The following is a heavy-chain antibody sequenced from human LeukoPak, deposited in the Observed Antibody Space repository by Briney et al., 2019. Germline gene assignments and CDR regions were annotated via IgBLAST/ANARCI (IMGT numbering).Heavy chain of an antibody. CDR1: GGSISSSSYY. CDR3: ARVLLWFGELAQAPHYYYMDV. Sequence: PSETLSLTCTVSGGSISSSSYYWGWIRQPPGKGLEWIGSIYYSGSTYYSPSLKSRVTISVDTSKNPFSLKLSSVTAADTAVYYCARVLLWFGELAQAPHYYYMDVWGKGTTVTVSS. V-gene: IGHV4-39*07. J-gene: IGHJ6*03. CDR2: IYYSGST. D-gene: IGHD3-10*01.